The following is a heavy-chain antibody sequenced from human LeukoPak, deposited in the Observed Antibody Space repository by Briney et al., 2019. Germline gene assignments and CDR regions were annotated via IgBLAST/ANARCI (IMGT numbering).Heavy chain of an antibody. J-gene: IGHJ4*02. D-gene: IGHD6-19*01. Sequence: PGGSLRLSCAASGFTFSSYTMDWVRQAPGKGLEWVSSISIGPNYIYYADSVKGRFTISRDNAKNSLYLQMNSLRADDTAVFYCARELGGQFTSSGFDYWGQGTLVTVSS. CDR2: ISIGPNYI. CDR3: ARELGGQFTSSGFDY. CDR1: GFTFSSYT. V-gene: IGHV3-21*01.